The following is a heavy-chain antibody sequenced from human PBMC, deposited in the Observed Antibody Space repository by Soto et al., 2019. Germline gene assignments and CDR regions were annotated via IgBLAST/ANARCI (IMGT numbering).Heavy chain of an antibody. CDR2: ISSTTNYI. CDR1: GLTFTRYS. V-gene: IGHV3-21*06. J-gene: IGHJ4*02. D-gene: IGHD2-21*01. Sequence: GGSMRISCAASGLTFTRYSMNWVRQAPGKGLEWVSSISSTTNYIYYGDSMKGRFTISRDNAKNSLYLEMNSLRAEDTAVYYCARESEDLTSNFDYCGQGTLVTVSS. CDR3: ARESEDLTSNFDY.